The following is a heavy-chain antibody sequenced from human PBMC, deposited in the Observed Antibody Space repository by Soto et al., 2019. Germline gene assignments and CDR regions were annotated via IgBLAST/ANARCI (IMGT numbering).Heavy chain of an antibody. CDR3: ARGKFPFTFDY. CDR2: IYYSGST. CDR1: GGSISTYY. J-gene: IGHJ4*02. Sequence: PSETLSLTCTVSGGSISTYYWSWIRQPPGKGLEWIGYIYYSGSTNYNPSLKSRVTISEDASKNQFSLKLRSVTAADTAVYYCARGKFPFTFDYWGQGTLVTVSS. V-gene: IGHV4-59*01. D-gene: IGHD3-10*01.